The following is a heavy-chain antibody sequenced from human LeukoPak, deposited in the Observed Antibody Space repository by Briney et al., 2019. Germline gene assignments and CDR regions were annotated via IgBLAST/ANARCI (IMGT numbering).Heavy chain of an antibody. D-gene: IGHD5-12*01. CDR3: ARDWRSGYSIDN. V-gene: IGHV3-20*04. CDR1: GFTFDDYG. J-gene: IGHJ4*02. CDR2: ITWNADNT. Sequence: RPGGSLILSCAASGFTFDDYGMSWVRQVPGRGLEWVSGITWNADNTGYAEAVKGRFTISRDNAKNSLYLQMNSLRAEDTALYYCARDWRSGYSIDNLGQGSMVTVSS.